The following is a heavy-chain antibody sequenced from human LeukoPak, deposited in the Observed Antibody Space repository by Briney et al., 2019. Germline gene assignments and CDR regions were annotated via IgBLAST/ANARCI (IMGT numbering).Heavy chain of an antibody. V-gene: IGHV4-34*01. J-gene: IGHJ6*02. D-gene: IGHD2-2*02. Sequence: SETLSLTCAVYGGSFSGDYWSWIRQPPGKGLEWIGEINHSGSTNYNPSLKSRVTISVDTSKNQFSLKLSSVTAADTAVYYCASTRKRHCSSTSCYTPNYYGMDVWGQGTTVTVSS. CDR3: ASTRKRHCSSTSCYTPNYYGMDV. CDR1: GGSFSGDY. CDR2: INHSGST.